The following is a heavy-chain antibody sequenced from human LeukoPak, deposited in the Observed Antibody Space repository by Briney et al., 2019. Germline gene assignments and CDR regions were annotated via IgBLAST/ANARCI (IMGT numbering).Heavy chain of an antibody. CDR1: GFTFSSYW. CDR3: ARDPSLLWFGEASYFDY. V-gene: IGHV3-74*01. CDR2: INSDGSST. D-gene: IGHD3-10*01. Sequence: GGSLRLSCAASGFTFSSYWMHWVRQAPGKGLVWVSRINSDGSSTNYADSVKGRFTISRDNAKNTLYLQMNSLRAEDTAVYYCARDPSLLWFGEASYFDYWGQGTLVTVSS. J-gene: IGHJ4*02.